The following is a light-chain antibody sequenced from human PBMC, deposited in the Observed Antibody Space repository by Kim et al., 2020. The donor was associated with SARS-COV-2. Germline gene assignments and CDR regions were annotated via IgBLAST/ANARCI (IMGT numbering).Light chain of an antibody. CDR2: DAS. Sequence: EIVLTQSPGTLSLSPGERATLSCRASQSVSSSYLAWYQQKPGQGPRLLIYDASSRATGIPDRFSGSGSGTDFTLTISRLEPEDFAVYYCQQYGSAPRTFGQGTKLEI. J-gene: IGKJ2*01. V-gene: IGKV3-20*01. CDR1: QSVSSSY. CDR3: QQYGSAPRT.